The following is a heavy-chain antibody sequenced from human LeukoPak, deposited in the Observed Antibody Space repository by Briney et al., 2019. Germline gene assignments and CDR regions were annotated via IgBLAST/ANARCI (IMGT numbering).Heavy chain of an antibody. J-gene: IGHJ6*02. Sequence: GGSLRLSCAGSGFIFGSYVMNWARQAPGKGLEWVASINHNGNVNYYVDSVKGRFTISRDNAKNSLYLQMSNLRAEDTAVYFCARGGGLDVWGQGATVTVSS. V-gene: IGHV3-7*03. CDR3: ARGGGLDV. CDR2: INHNGNVN. D-gene: IGHD3-16*01. CDR1: GFIFGSYV.